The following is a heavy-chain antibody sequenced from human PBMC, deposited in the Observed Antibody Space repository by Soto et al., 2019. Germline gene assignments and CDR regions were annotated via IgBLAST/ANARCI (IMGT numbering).Heavy chain of an antibody. J-gene: IGHJ4*02. CDR3: ARAKQWLSLDY. V-gene: IGHV3-30-3*01. D-gene: IGHD6-19*01. CDR2: ISYDGSNK. Sequence: PGGSLRLSCAASGFPFSSYAMHWVRQAPGKGLEWVAVISYDGSNKYYADSVKGRFTISRDNSKNTLYLQMNSLRAEDTAVYYCARAKQWLSLDYWGQGAMVTVSS. CDR1: GFPFSSYA.